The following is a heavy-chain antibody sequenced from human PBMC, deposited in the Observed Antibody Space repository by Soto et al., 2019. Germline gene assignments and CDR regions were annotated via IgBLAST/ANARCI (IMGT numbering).Heavy chain of an antibody. CDR1: GGSISSGDYY. Sequence: PSETLSLTCTVSGGSISSGDYYWSWIRQPPGKSLEWIGYIYYSGSTYYNPSLKSRVTISVDTSKNQFSLKLSSVTAADTAVYYCARNPSVKYYYDSSGSGMDVWGQGTTVTVSS. CDR3: ARNPSVKYYYDSSGSGMDV. V-gene: IGHV4-30-4*01. J-gene: IGHJ6*02. D-gene: IGHD3-22*01. CDR2: IYYSGST.